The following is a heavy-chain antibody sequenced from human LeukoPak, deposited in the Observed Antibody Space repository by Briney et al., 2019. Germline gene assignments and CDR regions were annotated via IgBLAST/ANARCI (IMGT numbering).Heavy chain of an antibody. Sequence: PSETLSLTCAVSGDSINSSSWWNWVRQPPGKGLEWIGEISHSGTTLYNPSLKSRVTMSVDKSKNHFSLNLNSVTAADTAIYYCARDSTNGRSWYFDCWGQGTLVTVSS. J-gene: IGHJ4*02. CDR3: ARDSTNGRSWYFDC. CDR2: ISHSGTT. CDR1: GDSINSSSW. V-gene: IGHV4-4*02. D-gene: IGHD2-8*01.